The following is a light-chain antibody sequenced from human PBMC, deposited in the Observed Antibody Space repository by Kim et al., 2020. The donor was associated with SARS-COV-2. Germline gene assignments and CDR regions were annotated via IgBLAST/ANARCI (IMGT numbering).Light chain of an antibody. Sequence: APGQTARITCGGNNNGGHSVHWYQQKPGQAPVLVMYYDSDRPSGIPERFSGSKSANTATLTISRVEAGDEADYYCQVWDNDTDHYVFGTGTKVTVL. CDR2: YDS. J-gene: IGLJ1*01. V-gene: IGLV3-21*01. CDR1: NNGGHS. CDR3: QVWDNDTDHYV.